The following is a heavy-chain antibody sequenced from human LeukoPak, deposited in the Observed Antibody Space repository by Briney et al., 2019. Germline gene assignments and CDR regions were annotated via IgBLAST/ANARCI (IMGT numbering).Heavy chain of an antibody. CDR3: ARSSRGCSSTSCYGGDFDY. CDR1: GFTFSDYY. J-gene: IGHJ4*02. Sequence: GGSLRLSCAASGFTFSDYYMSWIRQAPGKGLEWVSYISSSSSYTNYADSVKGRFTISRDNAKNSLYLQMNSLRAEDTAVYYCARSSRGCSSTSCYGGDFDYWGQGTLVTVSS. D-gene: IGHD2-2*01. CDR2: ISSSSSYT. V-gene: IGHV3-11*06.